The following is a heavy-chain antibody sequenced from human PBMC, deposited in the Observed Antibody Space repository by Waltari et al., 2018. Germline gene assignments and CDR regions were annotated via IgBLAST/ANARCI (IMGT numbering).Heavy chain of an antibody. D-gene: IGHD6-6*01. CDR3: AKRGGVAARDDYYYYYMDV. Sequence: EVQLVESGGGLVQPGGSLRLSCAASGFTFSSYAMSWVRQAPGKGLEGVSAISGSGGSTYYADSVKGRFTISRDNSKNTLYLQMNSLRAEDTAVYYCAKRGGVAARDDYYYYYMDVWGKGTTVTVSS. CDR2: ISGSGGST. J-gene: IGHJ6*03. CDR1: GFTFSSYA. V-gene: IGHV3-23*04.